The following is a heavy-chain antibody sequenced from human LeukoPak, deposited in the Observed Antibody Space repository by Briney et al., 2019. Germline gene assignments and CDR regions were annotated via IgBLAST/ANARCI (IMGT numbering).Heavy chain of an antibody. D-gene: IGHD3-10*01. CDR2: IRWDRGII. J-gene: IGHJ6*02. CDR3: VKDKGPMVRGDGMDV. Sequence: PGGSLRLSYAVSGFTFDGHAMHWVRQAPGKGLGWLVCIRWDRGIIAYADSVKGRFTISRDNAKNSLYLQMSSLRTEDTAMYYCVKDKGPMVRGDGMDVWGQGTAVTASS. V-gene: IGHV3-9*01. CDR1: GFTFDGHA.